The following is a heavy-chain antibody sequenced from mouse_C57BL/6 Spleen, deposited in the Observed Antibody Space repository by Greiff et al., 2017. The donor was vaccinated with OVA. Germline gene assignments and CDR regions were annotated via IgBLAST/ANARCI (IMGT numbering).Heavy chain of an antibody. CDR2: INPNNGGT. V-gene: IGHV1-26*01. CDR1: GYTFTDYY. J-gene: IGHJ3*01. D-gene: IGHD2-2*01. CDR3: AREGYDGAWFAY. Sequence: VQLQQSGPELVKPGASVKISCKASGYTFTDYYMNWVKQSHGKSLEWIGDINPNNGGTSYNQKFKGKATLTVDKSSSTAYMELRSLTSEDSAVYYCAREGYDGAWFAYWGQGTLVTFSA.